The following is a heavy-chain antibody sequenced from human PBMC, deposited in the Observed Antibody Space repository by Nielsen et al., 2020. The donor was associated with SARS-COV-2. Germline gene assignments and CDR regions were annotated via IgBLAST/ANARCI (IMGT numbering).Heavy chain of an antibody. V-gene: IGHV3-33*08. CDR3: ARDLPVALDGMDV. CDR1: GFTFSSYE. D-gene: IGHD5-12*01. Sequence: GESLKISCAASGFTFSSYEMNWVRQAPGKGLEWVAVIWYDGSNKYYADSVKGRFTISRDNSKNTLYLQMNSLRAEDTAVYYCARDLPVALDGMDVWGQGTTVTVSS. J-gene: IGHJ6*02. CDR2: IWYDGSNK.